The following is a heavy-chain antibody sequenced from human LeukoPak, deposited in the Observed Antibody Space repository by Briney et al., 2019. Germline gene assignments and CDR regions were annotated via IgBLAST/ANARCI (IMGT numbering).Heavy chain of an antibody. CDR3: ARDRWEYQLLHYYYMDV. Sequence: LETLSLTCTVSGGSISRYYWSWIRQPAGKGLEWNGGIYTSGSTNYNPSLKSRVTMSVDTSKNQFSLKLSSVTAADTAVYYCARDRWEYQLLHYYYMDVWGKGTTVTVSS. V-gene: IGHV4-4*07. D-gene: IGHD2-2*01. J-gene: IGHJ6*03. CDR1: GGSISRYY. CDR2: IYTSGST.